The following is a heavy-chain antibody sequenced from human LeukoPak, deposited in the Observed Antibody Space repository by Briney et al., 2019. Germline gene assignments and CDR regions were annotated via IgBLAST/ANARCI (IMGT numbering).Heavy chain of an antibody. V-gene: IGHV4-61*09. J-gene: IGHJ4*02. CDR2: FYASGST. Sequence: PSETLSLTCTVSGDSISSGSYYWSWIRQPAGKGLEWIGHFYASGSTNYNPALKSRVTISIDASKNQLSLNLNSVTAADMAAYYCTRVAFIRYSGIPATHFYFDYWGQGTLVTVSS. CDR3: TRVAFIRYSGIPATHFYFDY. CDR1: GDSISSGSYY. D-gene: IGHD1-26*01.